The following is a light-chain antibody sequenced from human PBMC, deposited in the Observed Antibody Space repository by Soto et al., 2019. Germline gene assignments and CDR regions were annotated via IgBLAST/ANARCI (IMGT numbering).Light chain of an antibody. CDR2: DAS. J-gene: IGKJ1*01. CDR3: DQRQSWPRT. V-gene: IGKV3-11*01. CDR1: QSFRGL. Sequence: EVVLTQSPVTLSLSPGERATLSCRASQSFRGLLAWYQQKPGQAPRLLIYDASNRATGIPARFSASGSVTDFTLTIIDVQPEDFALYYCDQRQSWPRTFGQGTKVDIK.